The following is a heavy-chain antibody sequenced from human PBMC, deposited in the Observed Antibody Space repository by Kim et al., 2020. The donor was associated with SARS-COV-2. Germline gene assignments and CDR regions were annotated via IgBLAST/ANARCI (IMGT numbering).Heavy chain of an antibody. CDR1: GFTFSVYA. V-gene: IGHV3-64D*06. CDR2: IGSDGHSA. D-gene: IGHD2-15*01. Sequence: GGSLRLSCSASGFTFSVYAMHWVRQAPGKGLEYVSAIGSDGHSALYTDSVKGRFTISRDNFKNTLFLQMSSLRPEDTAVYYCVKWRDATDNYHNWFDPWGRGTLVTVSS. CDR3: VKWRDATDNYHNWFDP. J-gene: IGHJ5*02.